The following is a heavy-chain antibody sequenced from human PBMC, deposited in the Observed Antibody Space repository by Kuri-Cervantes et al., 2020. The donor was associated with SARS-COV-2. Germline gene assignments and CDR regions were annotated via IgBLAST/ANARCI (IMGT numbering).Heavy chain of an antibody. V-gene: IGHV4-39*07. CDR1: GGSISSSSYY. CDR2: INHSGST. J-gene: IGHJ4*02. D-gene: IGHD3-22*01. Sequence: SETLSLTCTVSGGSISSSSYYWGWIRQPPGKGLEWIGEINHSGSTNYNPSLKSRVTISVDTSKNQFSLKLSSVTAADTAVYYCARDTYYYDSSGYYRQFDYWGQGTLVTVSS. CDR3: ARDTYYYDSSGYYRQFDY.